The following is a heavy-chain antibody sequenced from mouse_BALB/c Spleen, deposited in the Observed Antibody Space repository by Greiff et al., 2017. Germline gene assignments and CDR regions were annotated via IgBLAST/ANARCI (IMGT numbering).Heavy chain of an antibody. CDR1: GFNIKDTY. D-gene: IGHD1-2*01. V-gene: IGHV14-3*02. J-gene: IGHJ2*01. Sequence: EVQLQQSGAELVKPGASVKLSCTASGFNIKDTYMHWVKQRPEQGLEWIGRIDPANGNTKYDPKFQGKATITADTSSNTAYLQLSSLTSEDTAFYYCAEGYGYGYWGQGTTLTVSS. CDR3: AEGYGYGY. CDR2: IDPANGNT.